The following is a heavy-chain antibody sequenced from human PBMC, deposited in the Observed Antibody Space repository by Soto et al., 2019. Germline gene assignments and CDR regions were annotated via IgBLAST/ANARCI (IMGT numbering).Heavy chain of an antibody. CDR1: GGSISSGGYS. V-gene: IGHV4-30-4*01. D-gene: IGHD3-3*01. CDR2: IYYSGST. J-gene: IGHJ6*02. Sequence: SETLSLTCAVSGGSISSGGYSWSWIRQPPGKGLEWIGYIYYSGSTYYNPSLKSRVTISVDTSKNQFSLKLSSVTAADTAVYYCGGLLWGSDGMDVWGQGTTVTVSS. CDR3: GGLLWGSDGMDV.